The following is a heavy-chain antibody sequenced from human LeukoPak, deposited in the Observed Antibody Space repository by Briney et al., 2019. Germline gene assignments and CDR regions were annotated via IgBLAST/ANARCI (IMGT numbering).Heavy chain of an antibody. V-gene: IGHV6-1*01. Sequence: SQTLSLTCAISGDSVSSSSAAWNWIRQSPSRGLEWLGRTYYRSRWFNDYAEAVKSRITIRPDTSKNQSSLQLNSVTPEDTAVYYCAHEGAPASTSMYFLDFWGQGTQVTVSS. J-gene: IGHJ4*02. CDR2: TYYRSRWFN. D-gene: IGHD2-15*01. CDR3: AHEGAPASTSMYFLDF. CDR1: GDSVSSSSAA.